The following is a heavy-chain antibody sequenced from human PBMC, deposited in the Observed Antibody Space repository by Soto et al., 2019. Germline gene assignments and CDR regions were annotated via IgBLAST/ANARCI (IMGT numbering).Heavy chain of an antibody. CDR2: ISPYDDNT. J-gene: IGHJ6*02. CDR1: GYTFNSYG. D-gene: IGHD3-22*01. CDR3: ARGGYYDSSGSRNYNYYGMEA. V-gene: IGHV1-18*01. Sequence: ASVKVSCKASGYTFNSYGISWVRQAPGQGLEWMGWISPYDDNTNYAQNLQGRVTMTTDTSTRTAYMELRSLRSDDTAVYYCARGGYYDSSGSRNYNYYGMEAWGQGTTVTVSS.